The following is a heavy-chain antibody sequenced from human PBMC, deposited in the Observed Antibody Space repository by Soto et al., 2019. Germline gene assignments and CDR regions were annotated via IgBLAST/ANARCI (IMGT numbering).Heavy chain of an antibody. CDR3: ARWNGDYSFDY. Sequence: PSETLSLTCAVYGGSFSGYYWSWIRQPPGKGLEWIGEINHSGSTNYNPSLKSRVTISVDTSKTQFSLKLSSVTAADTAVYYCARWNGDYSFDYWGQGTLVTVSS. V-gene: IGHV4-34*01. D-gene: IGHD4-17*01. CDR1: GGSFSGYY. J-gene: IGHJ4*02. CDR2: INHSGST.